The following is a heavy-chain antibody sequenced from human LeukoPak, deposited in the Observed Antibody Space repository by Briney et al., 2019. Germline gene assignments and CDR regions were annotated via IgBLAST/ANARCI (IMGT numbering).Heavy chain of an antibody. CDR3: ARDYRYCSSTSCYGSFDY. J-gene: IGHJ4*02. Sequence: GGSLRLPCAASGFTFSSYSMNWVRQAPGKGLEWVSSISSSSSYIYYADSVRGRFTISRDNAKNSLYLQMNSLRAEDTAVYYCARDYRYCSSTSCYGSFDYWGQGTLVTVSS. D-gene: IGHD2-2*01. CDR1: GFTFSSYS. V-gene: IGHV3-21*01. CDR2: ISSSSSYI.